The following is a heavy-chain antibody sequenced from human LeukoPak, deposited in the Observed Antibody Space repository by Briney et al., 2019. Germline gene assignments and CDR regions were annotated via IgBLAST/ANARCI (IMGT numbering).Heavy chain of an antibody. D-gene: IGHD3-22*01. Sequence: GGSLRLSCAASGFTFDDYAMHWVRQAPGKGLEWVSLISWDGGSTYYADSVKGRFTISRDNSKNSLYLQMNSLRTEDTALYYCAKDINRGSSGSPVDYWGQGTLVTVSS. CDR3: AKDINRGSSGSPVDY. CDR2: ISWDGGST. CDR1: GFTFDDYA. V-gene: IGHV3-43*02. J-gene: IGHJ4*02.